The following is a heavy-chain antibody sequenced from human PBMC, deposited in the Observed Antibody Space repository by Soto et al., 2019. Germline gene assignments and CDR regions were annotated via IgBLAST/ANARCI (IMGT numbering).Heavy chain of an antibody. CDR2: IKQDGSEK. D-gene: IGHD6-13*01. J-gene: IGHJ4*02. Sequence: EVQLVESGGGLVQPGGSLRLSCAASGFTFSSYWMSWVRQAPGKGLEWVANIKQDGSEKYYVDSVKGRFTISRDNAKNSLYLQMNSLRAEDTAVYYCARENRTPLYSSSWYEDFDYWGQGNLVIVSS. V-gene: IGHV3-7*01. CDR3: ARENRTPLYSSSWYEDFDY. CDR1: GFTFSSYW.